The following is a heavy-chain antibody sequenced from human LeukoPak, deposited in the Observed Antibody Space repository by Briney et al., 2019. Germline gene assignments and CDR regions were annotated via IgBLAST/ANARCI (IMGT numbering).Heavy chain of an antibody. CDR1: GFTFSDYY. V-gene: IGHV3-11*03. J-gene: IGHJ3*02. CDR3: AIYDSSGQDAFDI. CDR2: ISSSSSYT. D-gene: IGHD3-22*01. Sequence: GGSLRLSCAASGFTFSDYYMSWIRQAPGKGLEWVSYISSSSSYTNYADSVKGRFTISRDNAKNSLYPQMSSLRAEDTAVYYCAIYDSSGQDAFDIWGQGTMVTVSS.